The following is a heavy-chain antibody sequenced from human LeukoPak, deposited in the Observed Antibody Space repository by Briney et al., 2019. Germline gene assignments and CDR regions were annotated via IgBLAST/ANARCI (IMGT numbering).Heavy chain of an antibody. CDR2: IYPRDGST. J-gene: IGHJ3*02. V-gene: IGHV1-46*01. CDR3: ARDMVVGVTTRGSAVVGAFDI. Sequence: GASVKVSCKASGYTFTSNYIHWVRQAPGQGLEWMGMIYPRDGSTSYAQKFQGRVTVTRDTSTSTVHMELSGLRSEDTAVYYCARDMVVGVTTRGSAVVGAFDIWGQGTMVTVSS. CDR1: GYTFTSNY. D-gene: IGHD1-26*01.